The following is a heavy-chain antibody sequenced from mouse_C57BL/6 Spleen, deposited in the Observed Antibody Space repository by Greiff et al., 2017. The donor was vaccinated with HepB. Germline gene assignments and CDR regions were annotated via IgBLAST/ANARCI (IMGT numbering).Heavy chain of an antibody. J-gene: IGHJ2*01. Sequence: QVQLQQSGAELVMPGASVKLSCKASGYTFTSYWMHWVKQRPGQGLEWIGEIDPSDSYTNYNQKFKGKSTLTVDKSSSTAYMQLSSLTSEDSAVYYCAREVSPYYFDYWGQGTTLTVSS. CDR1: GYTFTSYW. D-gene: IGHD6-2*01. V-gene: IGHV1-69*01. CDR3: AREVSPYYFDY. CDR2: IDPSDSYT.